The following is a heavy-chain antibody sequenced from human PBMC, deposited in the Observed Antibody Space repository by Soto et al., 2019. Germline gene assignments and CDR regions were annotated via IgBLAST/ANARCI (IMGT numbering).Heavy chain of an antibody. V-gene: IGHV3-72*01. Sequence: GGSTRLSCAASGFTFSDHHMDWVRQAPGKGLEWVGRARNKANDYTTAYAASVKGRLTNXXXXXKXSXSXXXXSLXTEKTPVYFCARLMGRSFDLWGQGTLVTVSS. CDR1: GFTFSDHH. D-gene: IGHD2-8*01. J-gene: IGHJ4*02. CDR2: ARNKANDYTT. CDR3: ARLMGRSFDL.